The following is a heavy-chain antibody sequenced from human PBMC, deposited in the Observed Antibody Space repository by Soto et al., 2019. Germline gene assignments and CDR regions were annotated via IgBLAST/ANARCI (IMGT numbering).Heavy chain of an antibody. V-gene: IGHV4-59*01. CDR3: ARVLQIFGVVLRLYYMDV. D-gene: IGHD3-3*01. CDR1: GGSISSYY. Sequence: PSETLSLTCTVSGGSISSYYWSWIRQPPGKGLEWIGYIYYSGSTNYNPSLKSRVTISVDTSKNQFSLKLSSVTAADTAVYYCARVLQIFGVVLRLYYMDVWGKGTTVTVSS. CDR2: IYYSGST. J-gene: IGHJ6*03.